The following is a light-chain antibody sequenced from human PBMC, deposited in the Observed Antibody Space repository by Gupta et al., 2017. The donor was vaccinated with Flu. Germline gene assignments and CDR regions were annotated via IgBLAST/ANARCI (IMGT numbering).Light chain of an antibody. CDR1: QSVLYNSNNKNY. CDR2: WAS. J-gene: IGKJ3*01. Sequence: DIVMTQSPDSLAVSLGERATINCKSSQSVLYNSNNKNYLAWYQQKPGQPPKLLIYWASTRESGVPDRFSGSGSGTDFTLTISSLQAEDVAVYYCQQYDDTPQAFGPGTTVEIE. V-gene: IGKV4-1*01. CDR3: QQYDDTPQA.